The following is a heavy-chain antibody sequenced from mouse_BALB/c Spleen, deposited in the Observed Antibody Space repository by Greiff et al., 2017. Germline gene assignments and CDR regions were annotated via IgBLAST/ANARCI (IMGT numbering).Heavy chain of an antibody. CDR3: AKLGPYYAMDY. D-gene: IGHD4-1*01. CDR1: GYTFTSYW. V-gene: IGHV1-87*01. J-gene: IGHJ4*01. CDR2: IYPGDGDT. Sequence: VQRVESGAELARPGASVKLSCKASGYTFTSYWMQWVKQRPGQGLEWIGAIYPGDGDTRYTQKFKGKATLTADKSSSTAYMQLSSLASEDSAVYYCAKLGPYYAMDYWGQGTSVTVSS.